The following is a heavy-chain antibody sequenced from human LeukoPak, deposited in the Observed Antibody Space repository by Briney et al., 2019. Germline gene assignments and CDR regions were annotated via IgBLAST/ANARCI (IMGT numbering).Heavy chain of an antibody. D-gene: IGHD3-22*01. CDR3: ARDDYHDSSGKRGX. J-gene: IGHJ4*02. Sequence: GGSLRLSCAASGFTFSSYSLNWVRQAPGKGLEWVSYISSGSGPTYYADSVKGRFTISRDNAKNSLYLQMNSLRAEDTAVYYCARDDYHDSSGKRGXWGQXTLXT. CDR1: GFTFSSYS. V-gene: IGHV3-48*01. CDR2: ISSGSGPT.